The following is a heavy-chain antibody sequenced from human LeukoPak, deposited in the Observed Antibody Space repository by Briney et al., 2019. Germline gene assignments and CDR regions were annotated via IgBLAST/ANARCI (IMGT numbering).Heavy chain of an antibody. D-gene: IGHD3-10*01. Sequence: SETLSLTCTVSGYSISSGYYWGWIRQPPGKGLEWIGSFYHSGTTYYNPSLKSRVTILVDTSKNHFSLKLSSVTAADTAVYYCARHKILWFGELTPFDYWGQGTLVTVSS. J-gene: IGHJ4*02. V-gene: IGHV4-38-2*02. CDR3: ARHKILWFGELTPFDY. CDR2: FYHSGTT. CDR1: GYSISSGYY.